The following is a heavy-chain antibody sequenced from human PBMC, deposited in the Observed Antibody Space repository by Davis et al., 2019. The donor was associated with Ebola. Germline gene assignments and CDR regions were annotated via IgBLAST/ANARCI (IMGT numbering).Heavy chain of an antibody. CDR3: ARATFAYNSGWYADY. J-gene: IGHJ4*02. Sequence: AASVKVSCKASGYTFTNYGITWVRQAPGQGLEWMGWINPHNGNTNYAQNVQGRVTMTTNTSTSTAYMEVGSLRSDDTAVIYCARATFAYNSGWYADYWGPGSLVTVSS. D-gene: IGHD6-19*01. CDR2: INPHNGNT. CDR1: GYTFTNYG. V-gene: IGHV1-18*04.